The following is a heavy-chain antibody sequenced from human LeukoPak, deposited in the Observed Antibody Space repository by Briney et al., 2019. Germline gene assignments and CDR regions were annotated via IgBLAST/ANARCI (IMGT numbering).Heavy chain of an antibody. Sequence: PSETLSLTCTVSGGSISSYFWGWIRQPAGKGLEWIGRIQTSGSTNYNPPLKSRVTMSVETSKSQFSLKLSSVTAADTAVYYCARGVSPLDSWGQGTLVTVSS. CDR2: IQTSGST. CDR1: GGSISSYF. J-gene: IGHJ4*02. V-gene: IGHV4-4*07. D-gene: IGHD2-8*01. CDR3: ARGVSPLDS.